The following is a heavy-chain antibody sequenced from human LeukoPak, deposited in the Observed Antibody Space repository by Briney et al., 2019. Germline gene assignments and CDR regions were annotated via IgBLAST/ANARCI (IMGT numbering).Heavy chain of an antibody. CDR2: ISYDGSNK. V-gene: IGHV3-30*18. CDR1: GFTFSSYG. Sequence: PGRSLRISCAASGFTFSSYGMHWVRQAPGKGLEWVAVISYDGSNKYYADSVKGRFTISRDNSKNTLYLQMNSLRAEDTAVYYCAKSPRGSGGSFFDYWGQGTLVTVSS. D-gene: IGHD3-10*01. J-gene: IGHJ4*02. CDR3: AKSPRGSGGSFFDY.